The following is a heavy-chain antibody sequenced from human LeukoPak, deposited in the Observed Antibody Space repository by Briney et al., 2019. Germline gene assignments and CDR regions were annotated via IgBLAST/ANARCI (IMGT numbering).Heavy chain of an antibody. CDR2: IYTSGST. V-gene: IGHV4-61*02. D-gene: IGHD3-9*01. CDR3: ARGDWAPEY. CDR1: GFSISSGYY. J-gene: IGHJ4*02. Sequence: SETLSLTCTVSGFSISSGYYWSWIRQPAGKGLEWIGRIYTSGSTNYNPSLKSRVTISVDTSKNQFSLKLSSVTAADTAVYYCARGDWAPEYWGQGTLVTVSS.